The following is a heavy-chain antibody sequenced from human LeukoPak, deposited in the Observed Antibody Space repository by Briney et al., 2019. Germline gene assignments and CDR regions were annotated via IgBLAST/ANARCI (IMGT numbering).Heavy chain of an antibody. J-gene: IGHJ3*02. V-gene: IGHV1-69*05. CDR1: GGTFSSYA. CDR3: AREGKDTAGAFDI. CDR2: IIPIFGTA. D-gene: IGHD5-18*01. Sequence: ASVKVSCKASGGTFSSYAISWVRQAPGQGLEWMGRIIPIFGTANYAQKFQGRVTITTDESTSTAYMELSSLRSEDTAVYYCAREGKDTAGAFDIWGQGTMVTVSS.